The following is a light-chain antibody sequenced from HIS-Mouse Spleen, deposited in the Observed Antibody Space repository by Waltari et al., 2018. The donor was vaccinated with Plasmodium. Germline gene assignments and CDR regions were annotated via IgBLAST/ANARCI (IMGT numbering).Light chain of an antibody. CDR3: CSYAGSYTLV. V-gene: IGLV2-11*01. CDR1: RSDVGGSTY. CDR2: DVS. Sequence: QSALTQPRSVSGSPGPSVPISCTGTRSDVGGSTYVSWYQQPPGKAPKLMIYDVSKRPSGVPDRFSGSKSGNTASLTISGLQAEDEADYYCCSYAGSYTLVFGGGTKLTVL. J-gene: IGLJ2*01.